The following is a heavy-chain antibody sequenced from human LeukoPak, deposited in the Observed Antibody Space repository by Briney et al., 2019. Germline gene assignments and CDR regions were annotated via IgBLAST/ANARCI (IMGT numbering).Heavy chain of an antibody. CDR2: IYTSGST. V-gene: IGHV4-4*07. J-gene: IGHJ4*02. CDR1: GGSISSYY. CDR3: ARDCSSTSCYGLFDY. D-gene: IGHD2-2*01. Sequence: SETLSLTCTVSGGSISSYYWSWIRQPAGKGLEWIGRIYTSGSTNYNPSLKSRVTMSVDTSKNQFSLKLSSVTAADTAVYYCARDCSSTSCYGLFDYWGQGTLVTVSS.